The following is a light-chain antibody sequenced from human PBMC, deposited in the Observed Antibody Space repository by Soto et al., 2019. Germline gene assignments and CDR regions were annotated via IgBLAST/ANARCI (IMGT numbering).Light chain of an antibody. J-gene: IGKJ1*01. Sequence: DIVLTQSPGTLSLSPGERATLSCRASQSVGGNFLAWYQQKPGQAPKLLIHGASSRASGIPDRFSGSGSGTDFPLTIGRLEPEDVALDYCQHYGISPWTFGQGTEVEIK. CDR3: QHYGISPWT. V-gene: IGKV3-20*01. CDR1: QSVGGNF. CDR2: GAS.